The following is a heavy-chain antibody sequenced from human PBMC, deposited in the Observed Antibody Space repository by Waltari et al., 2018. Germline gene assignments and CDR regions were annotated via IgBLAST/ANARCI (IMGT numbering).Heavy chain of an antibody. CDR2: IKPDGIEK. Sequence: EVQLVESGGGLVQPGGSLRLACAASGVSFSNDGMCWVRQAPGKGLEWVASIKPDGIEKTYVDSVKGRFTISRDNDENSLYLQMNSLRAEDTGVYYCARHINYARDYWGHGTLVTVSS. J-gene: IGHJ4*01. CDR1: GVSFSNDG. D-gene: IGHD1-7*01. CDR3: ARHINYARDY. V-gene: IGHV3-7*01.